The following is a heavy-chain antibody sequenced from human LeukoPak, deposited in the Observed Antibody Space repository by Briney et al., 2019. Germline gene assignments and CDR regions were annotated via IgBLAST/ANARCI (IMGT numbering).Heavy chain of an antibody. V-gene: IGHV3-43*02. D-gene: IGHD6-19*01. Sequence: GGSLRLSCAASRFTFDVFGMQGVRHVTGKGREWVSLNCGDGSHTYYADSVKGRFTISRDNSKNSLYLQMNSLRTEDTALYYCAKDAYSSGWYYFDSWGQGTLVTVSS. CDR2: NCGDGSHT. J-gene: IGHJ4*02. CDR3: AKDAYSSGWYYFDS. CDR1: RFTFDVFG.